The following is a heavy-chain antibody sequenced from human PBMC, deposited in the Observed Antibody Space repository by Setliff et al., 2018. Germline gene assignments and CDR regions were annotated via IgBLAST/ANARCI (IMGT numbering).Heavy chain of an antibody. CDR3: ARGRNIAARLLDS. CDR1: GGTFSDYH. CDR2: INHRGST. J-gene: IGHJ4*02. V-gene: IGHV4-34*01. Sequence: SETLSLTCAAYGGTFSDYHWTWIRQSPEKGLEWIGEINHRGSTNYNPSLKSRVTISIDTSKDQFSLKLISMTAADTAVYYCARGRNIAARLLDSWGQGTMVTVS. D-gene: IGHD6-6*01.